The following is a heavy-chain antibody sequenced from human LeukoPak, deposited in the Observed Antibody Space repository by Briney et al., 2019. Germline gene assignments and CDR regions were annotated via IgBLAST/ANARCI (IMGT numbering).Heavy chain of an antibody. CDR3: ARGPLLGDDYDPPFRY. CDR1: GGSISSGNYH. V-gene: IGHV4-61*02. D-gene: IGHD4/OR15-4a*01. Sequence: SETLSLTCTVSGGSISSGNYHWSWIRQPAGKGLAWIGRIYTGGSTNYNPSFKSRLTISIDKSKNQFSLKLTSVTAADSAVYFCARGPLLGDDYDPPFRYWGQGTLVTVSS. J-gene: IGHJ4*02. CDR2: IYTGGST.